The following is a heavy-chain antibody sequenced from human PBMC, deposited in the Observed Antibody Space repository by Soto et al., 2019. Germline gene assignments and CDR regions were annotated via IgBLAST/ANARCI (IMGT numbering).Heavy chain of an antibody. CDR2: ISGSGGST. CDR1: GFTFSSYA. Sequence: EVQLLESGGGLVQPGGSLRRSCAASGFTFSSYAMSWVRQAPGKGLEWVSAISGSGGSTYYADSVKGRFTISRDNSKKTLYLQLNSLRAEDPAVYYWAKARFRDSSMILLDYWGQGTLVTVSS. J-gene: IGHJ4*02. D-gene: IGHD6-19*01. V-gene: IGHV3-23*01. CDR3: AKARFRDSSMILLDY.